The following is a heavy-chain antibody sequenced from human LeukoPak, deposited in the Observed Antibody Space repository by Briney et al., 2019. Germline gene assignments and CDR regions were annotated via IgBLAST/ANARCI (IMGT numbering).Heavy chain of an antibody. J-gene: IGHJ4*02. CDR2: INAGNGNT. CDR3: AREQGYGDYVLDY. D-gene: IGHD4-17*01. V-gene: IGHV1-3*01. Sequence: GASVKVSCKASGYTFTSYAMHWVRQAPGQRLEWMGWINAGNGNTKYSQKFQGRVTITRDTSASTAYMELSSLRSEDTAVYYCAREQGYGDYVLDYWGQGTLVTVSS. CDR1: GYTFTSYA.